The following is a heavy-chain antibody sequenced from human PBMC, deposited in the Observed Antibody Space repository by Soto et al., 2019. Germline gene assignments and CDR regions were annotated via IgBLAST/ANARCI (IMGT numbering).Heavy chain of an antibody. Sequence: KGLEWIGSIYYSGSTYYNPSLKSRVTISVDTSKNQFSLKLSSVTAADTAVYYCARHALRFFFIRYAARRDL. J-gene: IGHJ2*01. D-gene: IGHD3-16*01. CDR3: ARHALRFFFIRYAARRDL. V-gene: IGHV4-39*01. CDR2: IYYSGST.